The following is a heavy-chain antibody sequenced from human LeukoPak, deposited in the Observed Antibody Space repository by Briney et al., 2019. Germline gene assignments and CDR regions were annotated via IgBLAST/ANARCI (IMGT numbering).Heavy chain of an antibody. CDR2: ISSSGSTI. V-gene: IGHV3-48*03. CDR1: GFTFSSYE. Sequence: GGSLRLSCAASGFTFSSYEMNWVRQAPGKGLEWVSYISSSGSTIYYADSVKGRFTISRDNAKNSLYLQMNSLRAEDTAVYYCARDPAQVDTAMDYWGQGTLVTVSS. D-gene: IGHD5-18*01. CDR3: ARDPAQVDTAMDY. J-gene: IGHJ4*02.